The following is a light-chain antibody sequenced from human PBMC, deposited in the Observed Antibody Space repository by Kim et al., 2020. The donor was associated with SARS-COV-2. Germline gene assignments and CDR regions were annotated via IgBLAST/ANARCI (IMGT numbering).Light chain of an antibody. J-gene: IGLJ2*01. CDR3: QTWGSGIGV. V-gene: IGLV4-69*01. CDR1: GGRINYA. Sequence: KLPCHLRGGRINYAVAWVQQQPGKGPRYLMRVSSDGRHTKGDGIPDRFSGSSSGSEYSLTISSLQSEDEADYYCQTWGSGIGVFGGGTQLTVL. CDR2: VSSDGRH.